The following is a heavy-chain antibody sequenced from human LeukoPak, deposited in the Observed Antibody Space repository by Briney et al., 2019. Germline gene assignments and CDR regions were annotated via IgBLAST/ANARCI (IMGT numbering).Heavy chain of an antibody. D-gene: IGHD3-10*01. V-gene: IGHV4-4*07. CDR1: GASISSYY. Sequence: SETLSLTCTVSGASISSYYYNWIRQTAGGGLEWIGRLYISGSTDYNPSLKSRVTISVDTSNNQFSLKLNSVTAADTAVYFCARDLSGSLYFDYWGQGVLVTVPS. CDR2: LYISGST. CDR3: ARDLSGSLYFDY. J-gene: IGHJ4*02.